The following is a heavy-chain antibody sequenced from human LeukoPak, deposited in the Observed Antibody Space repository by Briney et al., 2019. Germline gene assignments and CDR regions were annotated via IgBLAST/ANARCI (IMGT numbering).Heavy chain of an antibody. D-gene: IGHD6-6*01. CDR1: GFTFSDYG. CDR3: GRVGGRSKAAKGDAFDI. J-gene: IGHJ3*02. V-gene: IGHV3-21*01. CDR2: ISSGSTYM. Sequence: PGRSLRLSCAASGFTFSDYGMYWVRQAPGKGLEWVSSISSGSTYMYYADSVKGRFTISRDNAQNSMYLQMNSLRAEDTAVYYCGRVGGRSKAAKGDAFDIWGQGTMVTVSS.